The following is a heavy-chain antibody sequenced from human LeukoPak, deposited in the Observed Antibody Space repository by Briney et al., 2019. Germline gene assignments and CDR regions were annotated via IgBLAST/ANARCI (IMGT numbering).Heavy chain of an antibody. CDR3: ARDRLTLSAFDI. V-gene: IGHV3-23*01. J-gene: IGHJ3*02. D-gene: IGHD2-15*01. Sequence: GGSLRLSCAASGFIFSTYAMSWVRQAPGKGLEWVSGITDSGSVTYYADSVEGRFTISRDNSKTMLFLQMNSLRAEDTAVYFCARDRLTLSAFDIWGQGTMVTVSS. CDR2: ITDSGSVT. CDR1: GFIFSTYA.